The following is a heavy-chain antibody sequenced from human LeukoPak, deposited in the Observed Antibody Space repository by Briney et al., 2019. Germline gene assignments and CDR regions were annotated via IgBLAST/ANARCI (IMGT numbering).Heavy chain of an antibody. Sequence: SGPTLVNPTETLTLTCTVSGFSLSNARMGVSWIRQPPGKALEWLAHIFSNDEKSYSTSLKSRLTISKDTSKSQVVLTMIDMDPVDTATYYCARMVPWYYYYYMDVWGKGTTVTVSS. V-gene: IGHV2-26*01. CDR2: IFSNDEK. CDR3: ARMVPWYYYYYMDV. CDR1: GFSLSNARMG. J-gene: IGHJ6*03.